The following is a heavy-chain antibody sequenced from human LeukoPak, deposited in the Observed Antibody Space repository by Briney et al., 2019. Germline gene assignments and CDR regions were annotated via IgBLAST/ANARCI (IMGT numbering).Heavy chain of an antibody. J-gene: IGHJ5*02. CDR3: ARGEEKPAANWFDP. CDR1: GGSISSYY. V-gene: IGHV4-4*07. CDR2: IYTSGST. D-gene: IGHD2-2*01. Sequence: SETLSLTCTVSGGSISSYYWSWIRQPAGKGLEWIGRIYTSGSTNYNPSLKSRVTMSVDTSKNQFSLKLSSVTAADTAVYYCARGEEKPAANWFDPWGQGTLVTVSS.